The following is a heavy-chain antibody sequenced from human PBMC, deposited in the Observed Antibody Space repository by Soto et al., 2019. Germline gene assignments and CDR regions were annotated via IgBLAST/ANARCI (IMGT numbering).Heavy chain of an antibody. D-gene: IGHD6-13*01. J-gene: IGHJ6*03. V-gene: IGHV6-1*01. CDR2: TYYRSKWYN. Sequence: SQTLSLTCAISGDSVSSNSAAWNWIRQSPSRGLEWLGRTYYRSKWYNDYAVSVKSRITINPDTSKNQFSLQLNSVTPKDTAVYYYARAAGQQLVQTYYYYMDVWGKGTTVTVSS. CDR1: GDSVSSNSAA. CDR3: ARAAGQQLVQTYYYYMDV.